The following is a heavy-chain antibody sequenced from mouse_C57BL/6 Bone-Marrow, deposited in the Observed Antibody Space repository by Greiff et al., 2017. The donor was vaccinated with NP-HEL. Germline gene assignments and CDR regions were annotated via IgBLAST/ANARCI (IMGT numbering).Heavy chain of an antibody. D-gene: IGHD2-14*01. V-gene: IGHV1-81*01. CDR2: IYPRSGNT. J-gene: IGHJ4*01. Sequence: ESGAELARPGASVKLSCKASGYTFTSYGISWVKQRTGQGLEWIGEIYPRSGNTYYNEKFKGKATLTADKSSSTAYMELRSLTSEDSAVYFCARDRGYARDYWGQGTSVTVSS. CDR3: ARDRGYARDY. CDR1: GYTFTSYG.